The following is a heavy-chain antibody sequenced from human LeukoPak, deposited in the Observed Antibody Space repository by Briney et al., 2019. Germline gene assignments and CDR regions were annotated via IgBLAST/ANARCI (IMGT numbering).Heavy chain of an antibody. J-gene: IGHJ4*02. V-gene: IGHV3-30*04. Sequence: GGSLRLSCAASGFTFSSYAMHWVRQAPGKGLEWVAVISYDGSNKYYADSVKGRFTISRDNSKNTLYLQMNSLRAEDTAVYYCARGRIAAGYFDYWGQGILVTVSS. CDR1: GFTFSSYA. D-gene: IGHD6-13*01. CDR3: ARGRIAAGYFDY. CDR2: ISYDGSNK.